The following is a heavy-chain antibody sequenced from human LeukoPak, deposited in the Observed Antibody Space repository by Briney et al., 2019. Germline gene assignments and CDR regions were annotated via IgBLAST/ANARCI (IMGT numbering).Heavy chain of an antibody. D-gene: IGHD3-10*01. Sequence: PGRSLRLSCAASGFTFTNYWMSWVRQAPGKWLEWVANIKPDGSEKYYVDSVKGRFTMSRDNAKNSLYLQMNSLRAEDTAVYYCARDYYYGSGSYLKWGQGTLVTVSS. CDR2: IKPDGSEK. CDR1: GFTFTNYW. J-gene: IGHJ4*02. CDR3: ARDYYYGSGSYLK. V-gene: IGHV3-7*01.